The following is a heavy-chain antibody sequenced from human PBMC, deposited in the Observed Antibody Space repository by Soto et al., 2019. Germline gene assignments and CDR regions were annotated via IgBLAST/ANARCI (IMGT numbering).Heavy chain of an antibody. CDR3: AKAPDPTLWSPYFDY. CDR1: GFTFSSYS. Sequence: PGGSLSLSCAASGFTFSSYSMNWVRQAPGKGLEWVSYISSSSTTYYADSVKGRFTISRDNAKNSLYLQMNSLRAEDTAVYYCAKAPDPTLWSPYFDYWGQGTLVTVSS. CDR2: ISSSSTT. V-gene: IGHV3-48*01. D-gene: IGHD5-18*01. J-gene: IGHJ4*02.